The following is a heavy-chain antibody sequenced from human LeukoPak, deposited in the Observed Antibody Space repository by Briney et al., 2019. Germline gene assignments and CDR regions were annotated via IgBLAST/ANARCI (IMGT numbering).Heavy chain of an antibody. CDR3: ARDYYDSSGFDP. V-gene: IGHV3-30*03. J-gene: IGHJ5*02. Sequence: PGRSLRLSCAASGFTFSSYGMHWVRQAPGKGLEWVAVISYDGSNKYYADSVKGRFTISRDNSKNTLYLQINSLRAEDTAVYYCARDYYDSSGFDPWGQGTLVTVSS. D-gene: IGHD3-22*01. CDR2: ISYDGSNK. CDR1: GFTFSSYG.